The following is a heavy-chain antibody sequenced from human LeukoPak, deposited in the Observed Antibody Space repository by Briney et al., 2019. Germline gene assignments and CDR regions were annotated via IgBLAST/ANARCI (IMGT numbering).Heavy chain of an antibody. Sequence: GGSLRLSCAASGFTFSSYAMHWVRQAPGKGLEWVSGISWNSGSIGYADSVKGRFTISRDNAKNSLYLQMNSLRAEDTALYYCAKAAAGIIDAFDIWGQGTMVTVSS. CDR3: AKAAAGIIDAFDI. D-gene: IGHD6-13*01. J-gene: IGHJ3*02. CDR1: GFTFSSYA. CDR2: ISWNSGSI. V-gene: IGHV3-9*01.